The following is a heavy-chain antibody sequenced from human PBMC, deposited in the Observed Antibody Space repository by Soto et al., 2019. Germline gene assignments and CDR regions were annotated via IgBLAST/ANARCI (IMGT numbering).Heavy chain of an antibody. CDR2: MNMDGSRT. D-gene: IGHD3-22*01. Sequence: EVQLVESGGGLVQPGGSLRLSCAASGFTFSIYWMHWVRQAPGKGLVWVSRMNMDGSRTSYADFAKGRFTISRDDAKSTVYLQMSNLRAEDTAVYYCVRGDGERYDGPGYLGRHWGQGTLVTVSS. CDR1: GFTFSIYW. CDR3: VRGDGERYDGPGYLGRH. J-gene: IGHJ4*02. V-gene: IGHV3-74*01.